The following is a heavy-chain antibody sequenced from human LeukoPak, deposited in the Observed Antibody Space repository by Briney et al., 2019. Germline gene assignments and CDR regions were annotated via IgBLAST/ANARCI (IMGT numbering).Heavy chain of an antibody. CDR1: GFTVSSNY. Sequence: PGGSLRLSCAASGFTVSSNYMSWVRQAPGKGLEWVSVIYSGGSTYYADSVKGRFTISRDNSKNTLYLQMNSPRAEDTAVYYCARAGYSSSPFDYWGQGTLVTVSS. D-gene: IGHD6-13*01. J-gene: IGHJ4*02. CDR2: IYSGGST. V-gene: IGHV3-66*01. CDR3: ARAGYSSSPFDY.